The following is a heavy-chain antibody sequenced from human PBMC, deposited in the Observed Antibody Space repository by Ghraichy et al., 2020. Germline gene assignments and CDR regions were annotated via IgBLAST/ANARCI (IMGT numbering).Heavy chain of an antibody. V-gene: IGHV1-18*01. Sequence: KGWISAYNGNTNYAQKLQGRVTMTTDTSTSTAYMELRSLRSDDTAVYYCAGGITGADYWGQGTLVSFSS. J-gene: IGHJ4*02. CDR2: ISAYNGNT. D-gene: IGHD1-20*01. CDR3: AGGITGADY.